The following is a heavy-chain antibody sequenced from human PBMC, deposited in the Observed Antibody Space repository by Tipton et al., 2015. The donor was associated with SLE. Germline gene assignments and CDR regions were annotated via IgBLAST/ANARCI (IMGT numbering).Heavy chain of an antibody. CDR3: ASGMVRGVIAKSYYMDV. CDR1: GGSISSSSYF. D-gene: IGHD3-10*01. V-gene: IGHV4-39*01. CDR2: IYFGGRT. Sequence: TLSLTCTVSGGSISSSSYFWGWIRQLPGKGLEWIGNIYFGGRTYANPSLQSQFTISVDTSKNQFSLKLSSVTAADTAVYYCASGMVRGVIAKSYYMDVWGSGTTVTVSS. J-gene: IGHJ6*03.